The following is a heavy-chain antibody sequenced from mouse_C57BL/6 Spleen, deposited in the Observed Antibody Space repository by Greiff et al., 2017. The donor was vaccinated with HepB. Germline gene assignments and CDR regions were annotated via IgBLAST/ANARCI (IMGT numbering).Heavy chain of an antibody. Sequence: VHVKQSGPELVKPGASVKISCKASGYSFTDYKMNWVKQSNGKSLEWIGVINPNYGTTSYNQNFKGKATLTVDQSSSTAYMQLNSLTSEDSAVYYCARVLRSYFDYWGQGTTLTVSS. CDR1: GYSFTDYK. V-gene: IGHV1-39*01. CDR3: ARVLRSYFDY. D-gene: IGHD1-1*01. J-gene: IGHJ2*01. CDR2: INPNYGTT.